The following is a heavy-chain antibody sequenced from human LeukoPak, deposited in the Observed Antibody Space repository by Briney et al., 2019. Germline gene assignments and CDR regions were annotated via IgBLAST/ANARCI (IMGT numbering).Heavy chain of an antibody. Sequence: GASVKVSCKASGYTFTSYYMHWARQAPGQGLEWMGIINPSGGSTSYAQKFQGRVTMTRDTSTSTVYMELSSLRSEDTAVYYCAREGNAPRYFDYWGQGTLVTVSS. CDR2: INPSGGST. CDR3: AREGNAPRYFDY. CDR1: GYTFTSYY. V-gene: IGHV1-46*01. D-gene: IGHD3-16*02. J-gene: IGHJ4*02.